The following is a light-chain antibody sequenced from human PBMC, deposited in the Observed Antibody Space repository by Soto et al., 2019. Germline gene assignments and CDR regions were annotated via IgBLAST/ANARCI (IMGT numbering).Light chain of an antibody. Sequence: ALTQPASVSGSPGQSITISCAGTSSDVGGYTYVSWYQQHPGKAPKLMIYDVSNRPSGVSNWFSGSKSGNTASLTISGLQAEDEADYYCTSYTSSSTPYVFGGGTKVTVL. CDR3: TSYTSSSTPYV. J-gene: IGLJ1*01. V-gene: IGLV2-14*01. CDR2: DVS. CDR1: SSDVGGYTY.